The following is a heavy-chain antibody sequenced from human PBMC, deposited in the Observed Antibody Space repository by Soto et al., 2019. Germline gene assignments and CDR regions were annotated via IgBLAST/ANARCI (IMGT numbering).Heavy chain of an antibody. V-gene: IGHV3-9*01. D-gene: IGHD3-3*01. CDR3: ARVWGGRGLDF. J-gene: IGHJ4*02. Sequence: EVQLVQSGGGLVQPGASLRLSCVTSGFTFDDYAMHWVRQRPGKGLEWVSGISWNSGSLVYADSVKGRFTISRENAKNSRYLQMDRLTVEDTARYYCARVWGGRGLDFWDQGTLVTVSS. CDR1: GFTFDDYA. CDR2: ISWNSGSL.